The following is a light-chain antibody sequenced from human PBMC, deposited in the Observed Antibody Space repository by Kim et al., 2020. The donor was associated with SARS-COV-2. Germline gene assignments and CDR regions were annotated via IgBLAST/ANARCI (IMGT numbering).Light chain of an antibody. V-gene: IGLV2-14*03. CDR1: SSDVGAYNY. J-gene: IGLJ2*01. CDR3: SSYTRITTVI. CDR2: DVT. Sequence: GQSITISCTGTSSDVGAYNYVSWYQHHPGKAPQLIIYDVTRRPSGVSNRFSGSKSGNTASLTISGLQAEDEADYYCSSYTRITTVIFGGGTKVTVL.